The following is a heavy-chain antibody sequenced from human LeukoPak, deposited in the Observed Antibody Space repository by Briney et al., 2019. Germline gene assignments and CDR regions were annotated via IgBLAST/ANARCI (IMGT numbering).Heavy chain of an antibody. D-gene: IGHD4-11*01. V-gene: IGHV1-46*01. CDR1: GYTFTSYY. CDR2: INPSGGST. Sequence: GASVKVSCKASGYTFTSYYMHWVRQAPGQGLEWMGIINPSGGSTSYAQKFQGRVTMTRDMSTSTVYMELSRLRSEDTAVYYCARDRGMTTAARSNWFDPWGQGTLVTVSS. J-gene: IGHJ5*02. CDR3: ARDRGMTTAARSNWFDP.